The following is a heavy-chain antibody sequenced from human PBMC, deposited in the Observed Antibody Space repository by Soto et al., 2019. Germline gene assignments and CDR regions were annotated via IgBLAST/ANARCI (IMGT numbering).Heavy chain of an antibody. Sequence: EMQVLESGGGLVQPGGSLRLSCAASGFAFSNFHMNWVRQAPGKGLQWVATIGGAGNDIHYADSVEGRFTVSRDNSKNTLHLQMDGLRDGDTAIYYCAKRFSDAWEAGMDVWGQGTTVTVSS. CDR1: GFAFSNFH. V-gene: IGHV3-23*01. J-gene: IGHJ6*02. CDR3: AKRFSDAWEAGMDV. D-gene: IGHD1-26*01. CDR2: IGGAGNDI.